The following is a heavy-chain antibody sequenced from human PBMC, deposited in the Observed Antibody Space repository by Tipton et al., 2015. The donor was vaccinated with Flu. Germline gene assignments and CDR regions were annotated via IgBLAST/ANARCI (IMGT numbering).Heavy chain of an antibody. CDR2: ISAYTGDT. D-gene: IGHD3-3*01. J-gene: IGHJ4*02. Sequence: QLVQSGTELRKPGASVKVSCKASGYTFSSYAISWVRQAPGQGPEWIGWISAYTGDTNYARKFQGRVTLTTDISTSTAYMEVRSLRPDDTAVYHCARVGAIFGVVTARRRGDLDYWGQGTLLSVSS. CDR1: GYTFSSYA. CDR3: ARVGAIFGVVTARRRGDLDY. V-gene: IGHV1-18*01.